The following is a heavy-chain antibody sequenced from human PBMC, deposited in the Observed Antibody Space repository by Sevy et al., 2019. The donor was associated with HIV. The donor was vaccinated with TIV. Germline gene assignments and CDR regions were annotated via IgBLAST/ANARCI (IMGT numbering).Heavy chain of an antibody. CDR3: ARDFATIAVAGSCVY. D-gene: IGHD6-19*01. V-gene: IGHV3-7*01. J-gene: IGHJ4*02. CDR1: GFTFSSYW. Sequence: GESLKISCAASGFTFSSYWMSWVRQAPGKGLEWVANIKQDGSEKYYVDSVKGRFTISRDNAKNSLYLQMNSLRAEDTAVYYCARDFATIAVAGSCVYWGQGTLVTVSS. CDR2: IKQDGSEK.